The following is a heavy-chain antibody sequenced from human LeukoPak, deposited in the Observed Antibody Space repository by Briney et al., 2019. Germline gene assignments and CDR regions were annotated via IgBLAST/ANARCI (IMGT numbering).Heavy chain of an antibody. D-gene: IGHD5-24*01. J-gene: IGHJ4*02. V-gene: IGHV4-59*01. CDR1: GGSISSYY. CDR3: ARVGDGYVYFDY. Sequence: SETLSLTCTVSGGSISSYYWSWIRQPPGKGLEWIGYIYYSGSTNYNPSLKSRVIISVDTSKNQFSLRLSSVTAADTGVYYCARVGDGYVYFDYWGQGTLVTVSS. CDR2: IYYSGST.